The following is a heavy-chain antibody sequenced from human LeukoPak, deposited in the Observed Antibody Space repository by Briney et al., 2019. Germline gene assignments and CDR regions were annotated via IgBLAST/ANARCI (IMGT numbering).Heavy chain of an antibody. Sequence: ASVKVSCKASGYTFTSYCMHWVRQAPGQGLEWMGIINPSGGSTSYAQKFQGRVTMTRDTSTSTVYMELSSLRSEDTAVYYCARGITMVRGVINYYYYYGMDVWGQGTTDTVSS. CDR3: ARGITMVRGVINYYYYYGMDV. J-gene: IGHJ6*02. CDR2: INPSGGST. V-gene: IGHV1-46*01. D-gene: IGHD3-10*01. CDR1: GYTFTSYC.